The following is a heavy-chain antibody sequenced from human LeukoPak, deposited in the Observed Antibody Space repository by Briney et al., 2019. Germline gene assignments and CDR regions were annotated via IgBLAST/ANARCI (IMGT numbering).Heavy chain of an antibody. Sequence: PSETLSLTCTVSGGSIRSYSWSWIRQPPGKGLEWIGYIYDSGNTNYNPSLKRRVTMSVDTSRDQFSLKVNSVTAADTAVYYCARLRYSTSYYYHGMDVWGQGTTVTVSS. CDR3: ARLRYSTSYYYHGMDV. CDR2: IYDSGNT. D-gene: IGHD3-9*01. J-gene: IGHJ6*02. CDR1: GGSIRSYS. V-gene: IGHV4-59*01.